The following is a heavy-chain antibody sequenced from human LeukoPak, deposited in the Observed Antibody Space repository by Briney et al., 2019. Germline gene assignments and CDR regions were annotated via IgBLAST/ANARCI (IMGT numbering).Heavy chain of an antibody. CDR1: GYTFTDYY. J-gene: IGHJ4*02. D-gene: IGHD3-3*01. V-gene: IGHV1-69-2*01. CDR2: VDPEDGET. Sequence: ASVKVSCKVSGYTFTDYYMHWVQQAPGKGLEWTGLVDPEDGETIYAEKFQGRVTITADTSTDTAYMELSSLRSEDTAVYYCATDRYDFWSGYNRFDYWGQGTLVTVSS. CDR3: ATDRYDFWSGYNRFDY.